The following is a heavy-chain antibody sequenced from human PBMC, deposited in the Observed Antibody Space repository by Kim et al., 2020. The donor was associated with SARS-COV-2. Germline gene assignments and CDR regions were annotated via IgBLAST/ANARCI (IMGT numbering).Heavy chain of an antibody. CDR1: GFTFSDHY. D-gene: IGHD3-22*01. CDR3: ATALYDTSGYYYFD. Sequence: GGSLRLSCAASGFTFSDHYVDWVRLAPGKGLEWVGRARSKAKGYTTQYAASVTGRSTVSRDDSKNSLYLQMNSLKTEDTAVYYCATALYDTSGYYYFD. CDR2: ARSKAKGYTT. J-gene: IGHJ4*01. V-gene: IGHV3-72*01.